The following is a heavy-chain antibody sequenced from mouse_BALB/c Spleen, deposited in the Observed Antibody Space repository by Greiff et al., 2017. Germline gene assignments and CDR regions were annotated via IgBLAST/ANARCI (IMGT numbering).Heavy chain of an antibody. CDR3: ARDLVDAMDY. Sequence: VQVVESGPLPVAPSHRLSPTCTVSGVSLTRYGVHWVRQPPGEGLEWLGVIWAGGSTNYNSALMSRLSISKDNSKSQVFLKMNSLQTDDTAMYYCARDLVDAMDYWGQGTSVTVSS. J-gene: IGHJ4*01. CDR1: GVSLTRYG. CDR2: IWAGGST. D-gene: IGHD2-10*02. V-gene: IGHV2-9*02.